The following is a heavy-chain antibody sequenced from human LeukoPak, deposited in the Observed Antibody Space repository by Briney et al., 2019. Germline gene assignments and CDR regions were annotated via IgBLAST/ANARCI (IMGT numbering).Heavy chain of an antibody. V-gene: IGHV3-66*01. D-gene: IGHD3-16*01. CDR2: IYSGGST. Sequence: GGSLRLSCAASGFTVSSNYMSWVRQAPGKGLEWVSVIYSGGSTYYADSVKGRFTISRDNSKNTLYLQMNSLRAEDTAVYYCARIPRFPYYYYGMDVWGQGTTVTVSS. CDR1: GFTVSSNY. CDR3: ARIPRFPYYYYGMDV. J-gene: IGHJ6*02.